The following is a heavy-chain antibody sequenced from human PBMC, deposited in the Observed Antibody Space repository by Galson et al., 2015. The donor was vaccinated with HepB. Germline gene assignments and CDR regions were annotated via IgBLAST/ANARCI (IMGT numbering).Heavy chain of an antibody. CDR1: GFSFNSYA. J-gene: IGHJ4*02. CDR3: AKGSTSWSRYYFDY. CDR2: ISGSGGST. Sequence: SLRLSCAASGFSFNSYAMSWVRQAPGKGPEWVSVISGSGGSTYYADSVKGRFTISRDNSKNTLYLQMNSLSADDTAVYYCAKGSTSWSRYYFDYWGQGTLVTVSS. D-gene: IGHD6-13*01. V-gene: IGHV3-23*01.